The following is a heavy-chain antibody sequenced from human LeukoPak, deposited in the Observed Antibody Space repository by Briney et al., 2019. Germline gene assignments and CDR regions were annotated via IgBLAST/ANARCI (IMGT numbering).Heavy chain of an antibody. V-gene: IGHV4-59*01. Sequence: PSETLSLTCTVSGGSISSYYWSWIRQPPGKGLEWIRYIYYSGSTNYNPSLKSRVTISVDTSKNQFSLKLSSVTAADTAVYYCASGVVGAPYYYYYGMDVWGQGTTVTVSS. CDR2: IYYSGST. J-gene: IGHJ6*02. D-gene: IGHD1-26*01. CDR1: GGSISSYY. CDR3: ASGVVGAPYYYYYGMDV.